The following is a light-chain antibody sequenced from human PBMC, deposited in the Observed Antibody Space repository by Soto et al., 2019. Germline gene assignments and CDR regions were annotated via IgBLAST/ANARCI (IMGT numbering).Light chain of an antibody. Sequence: EIVWTQSPGTLSLSPVERATLSCRASQSLTNSFIAWYQQKPGQAPRLLIYDTSSRATGIPDRFSGSGSGTDFTLTISRLEPEDFAVFFCQQYGTSEIIFGQGTRLEIK. V-gene: IGKV3-20*01. J-gene: IGKJ5*01. CDR3: QQYGTSEII. CDR2: DTS. CDR1: QSLTNSF.